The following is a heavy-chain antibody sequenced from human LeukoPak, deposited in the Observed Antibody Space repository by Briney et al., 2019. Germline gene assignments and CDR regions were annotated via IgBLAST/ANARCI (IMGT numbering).Heavy chain of an antibody. D-gene: IGHD2-2*01. CDR3: ARDLRYCSSTSCGY. J-gene: IGHJ4*02. V-gene: IGHV1-2*02. Sequence: ASVKVSCKASGGTFSSYAITWVRQAPGQGLEWMGWINPNSGGTNYAQKFQGRVTMTRDTSISTAYMELSRLRSDDTAVYYCARDLRYCSSTSCGYWGQGTLVTVSS. CDR1: GGTFSSYA. CDR2: INPNSGGT.